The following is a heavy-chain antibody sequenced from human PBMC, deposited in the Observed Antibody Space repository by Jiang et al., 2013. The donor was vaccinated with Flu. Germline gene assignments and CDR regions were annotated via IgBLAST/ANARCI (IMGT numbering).Heavy chain of an antibody. Sequence: LLKPSETLSLTCTVSGGSISSHYWSWIRQPPGKGLEWIGYIYYSGSTNYNPSLKSRVTISVDTSKNQFSLKLSSVTAADTAVYYCARDIGGWELLGYMDVWGKGTTVTVSS. J-gene: IGHJ6*03. CDR3: ARDIGGWELLGYMDV. V-gene: IGHV4-59*11. D-gene: IGHD1-26*01. CDR2: IYYSGST. CDR1: GGSISSHY.